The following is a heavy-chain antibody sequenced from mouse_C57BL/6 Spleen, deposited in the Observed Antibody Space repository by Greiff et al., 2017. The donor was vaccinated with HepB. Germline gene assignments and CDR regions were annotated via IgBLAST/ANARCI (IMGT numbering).Heavy chain of an antibody. CDR1: GFNIKDDY. J-gene: IGHJ4*01. CDR2: IDPENGDT. V-gene: IGHV14-4*01. CDR3: TTGLRRGGYYAMDY. D-gene: IGHD2-2*01. Sequence: EVQLQQSGAELVRPGASVKLSCTASGFNIKDDYMHWVKQRPEQGLEWIGWIDPENGDTEYASKFQGKATITADTSSNTAYLQLSSLTSEDTAVYYVTTGLRRGGYYAMDYWGQGTSVTVSS.